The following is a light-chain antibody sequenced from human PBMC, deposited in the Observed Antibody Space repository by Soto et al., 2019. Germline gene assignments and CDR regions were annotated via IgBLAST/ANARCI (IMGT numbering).Light chain of an antibody. Sequence: SLSLATLSLSQRERATLSCRASQSISTYLAWYQQKPGQAPRLLIYDASNRATGIPARFFGSGSGTDFTLTINRLEPEDFAVYYCQQYANSPITSGQG. CDR2: DAS. CDR1: QSISTY. J-gene: IGKJ5*01. CDR3: QQYANSPIT. V-gene: IGKV3-11*01.